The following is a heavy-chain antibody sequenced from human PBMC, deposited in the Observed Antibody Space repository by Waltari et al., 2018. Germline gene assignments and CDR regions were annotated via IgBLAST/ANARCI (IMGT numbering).Heavy chain of an antibody. CDR2: VLPFLGTA. CDR1: GGTFSSYA. J-gene: IGHJ6*02. CDR3: ARGIFFKWGGYQVHYGMDV. V-gene: IGHV1-69*08. D-gene: IGHD1-26*01. Sequence: QVQLVQSGAEVKKPGSSVKVSCKASGGTFSSYAISWVRQAPGQGLEWMGRVLPFLGTANFPPEFQGRVTVTADQSPGPAYMELGSLGSEGTAVYFWARGIFFKWGGYQVHYGMDVWGQGTTVTVSS.